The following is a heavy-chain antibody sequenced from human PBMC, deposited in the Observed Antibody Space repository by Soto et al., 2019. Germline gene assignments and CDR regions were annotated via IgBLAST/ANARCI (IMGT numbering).Heavy chain of an antibody. CDR3: ATGGIMTKFDY. V-gene: IGHV3-23*01. D-gene: IGHD3-16*01. Sequence: PGGSLRLSCAASGFTFSSYPMSWVRQAPGKGLEWVSAISDSGGSTFRADSVKGRFTISRDNSKNTLYLQMNSLRAEDTAVYYCATGGIMTKFDYWGQGTLVTVSS. CDR2: ISDSGGST. J-gene: IGHJ4*02. CDR1: GFTFSSYP.